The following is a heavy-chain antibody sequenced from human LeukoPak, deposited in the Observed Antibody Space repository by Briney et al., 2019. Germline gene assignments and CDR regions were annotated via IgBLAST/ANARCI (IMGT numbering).Heavy chain of an antibody. CDR2: ISSSISYI. D-gene: IGHD4-17*01. CDR1: GFTFSSYS. J-gene: IGHJ6*02. CDR3: ARGGYGDYYYYYGMDV. V-gene: IGHV3-21*01. Sequence: GGSLRLSCAASGFTFSSYSMNWVRQAPGKGMEWVSSISSSISYIYYADSVKGRFNISRENAKKSLYLQMNSMRAEATAVYYCARGGYGDYYYYYGMDVWGQGTTVTVSS.